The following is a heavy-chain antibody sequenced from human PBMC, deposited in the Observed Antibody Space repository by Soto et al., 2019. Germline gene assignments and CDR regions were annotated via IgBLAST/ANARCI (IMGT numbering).Heavy chain of an antibody. J-gene: IGHJ6*02. V-gene: IGHV5-10-1*01. Sequence: GESLKISCKGSGYSCTSYWISWVRQMPGKGLEWMGRIDPSDSYTNYSPSFQGHVTISADKSISTAYLQWSSLKASDTAMYYCASRASAGDYGHRDYYYYGMDVWGQGTTVTVSS. CDR2: IDPSDSYT. CDR1: GYSCTSYW. CDR3: ASRASAGDYGHRDYYYYGMDV. D-gene: IGHD3-10*01.